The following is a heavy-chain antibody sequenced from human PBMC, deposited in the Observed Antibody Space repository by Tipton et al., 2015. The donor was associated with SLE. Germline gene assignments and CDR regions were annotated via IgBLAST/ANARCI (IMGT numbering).Heavy chain of an antibody. CDR3: ARSLYDFWSGSEYP. CDR2: INHSGST. Sequence: TLSLTCAVYGGSFSGYYWSWVRQPPGKGLEWIGEINHSGSTNYNPSLKSRVTISVDTSKNQFSLKLSSVTAADTAVYYCARSLYDFWSGSEYPWGQGTLVTVSS. J-gene: IGHJ5*02. V-gene: IGHV4-34*01. D-gene: IGHD3-3*01. CDR1: GGSFSGYY.